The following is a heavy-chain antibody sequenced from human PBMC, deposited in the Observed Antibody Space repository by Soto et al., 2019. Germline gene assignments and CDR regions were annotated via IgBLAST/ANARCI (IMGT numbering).Heavy chain of an antibody. CDR1: RLTFDDYA. V-gene: IGHV3-9*01. CDR2: FSWNSGSI. D-gene: IGHD2-2*01. J-gene: IGHJ6*02. Sequence: GGSLRLSCAASRLTFDDYAMHWARQGPGKGLEWVSGFSWNSGSIGYADSVKGRFTISRDNAKNSLYLQMNSLRAEDTALYHCAKDREYCISSSCSHSYYGTDVLGPGTTVTVSS. CDR3: AKDREYCISSSCSHSYYGTDV.